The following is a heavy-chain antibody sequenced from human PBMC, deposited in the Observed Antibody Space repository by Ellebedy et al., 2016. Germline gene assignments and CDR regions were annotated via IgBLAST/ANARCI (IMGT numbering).Heavy chain of an antibody. D-gene: IGHD1-14*01. J-gene: IGHJ6*02. V-gene: IGHV3-33*01. CDR3: ARASNRYHYGMDV. Sequence: GGSLRLXXATSGITFSSDGIHWVRQAPGKGLEWVAVAWTAESQKFYADSVKGRFTISRDSSKETVYLEMNSLRPEDTALYYCARASNRYHYGMDVWGQGTTVTVSS. CDR2: AWTAESQK. CDR1: GITFSSDG.